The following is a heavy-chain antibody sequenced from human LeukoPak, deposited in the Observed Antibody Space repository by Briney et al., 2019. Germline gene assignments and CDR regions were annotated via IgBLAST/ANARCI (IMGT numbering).Heavy chain of an antibody. J-gene: IGHJ4*02. Sequence: SETLSLTCTVSGGSISSYYWSWIRQPPGKGLEWIGYIYYSGSTYYNPSLKSRVTISVDTSKNQFSLKLSSVTAADTAVYYCARYWTPGDCYDYWGQGTLVTVSS. CDR3: ARYWTPGDCYDY. CDR2: IYYSGST. D-gene: IGHD2-8*01. CDR1: GGSISSYY. V-gene: IGHV4-59*12.